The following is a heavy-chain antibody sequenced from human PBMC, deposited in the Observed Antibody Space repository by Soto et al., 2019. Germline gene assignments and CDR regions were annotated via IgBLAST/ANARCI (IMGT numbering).Heavy chain of an antibody. V-gene: IGHV3-33*01. J-gene: IGHJ4*02. Sequence: PGGSLRLSCAASGFTFSSYGMHWVRQAPGKGLEWVAVIWYDGSNKYYADSVKGRFTISRDNSKNTLYLQMNSLRAEDTAVYYCARGLLAYCGGDCRPGDYWGQGTLVTVSS. CDR3: ARGLLAYCGGDCRPGDY. D-gene: IGHD2-21*02. CDR2: IWYDGSNK. CDR1: GFTFSSYG.